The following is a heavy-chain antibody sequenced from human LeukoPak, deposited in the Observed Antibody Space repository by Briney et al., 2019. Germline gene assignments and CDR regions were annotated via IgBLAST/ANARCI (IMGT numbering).Heavy chain of an antibody. CDR2: INAGNGNT. J-gene: IGHJ5*02. V-gene: IGHV1-3*01. CDR3: ARDWFGEFIPGWFDP. Sequence: ASVKVSCKASGYTFTSYAMHWVRQAPGQRLEWMGWINAGNGNTKYSQKFQGRVTITRDTSASTAYMELSSLRSEDTAVYYCARDWFGEFIPGWFDPWGQGTLVTVSS. D-gene: IGHD3-10*01. CDR1: GYTFTSYA.